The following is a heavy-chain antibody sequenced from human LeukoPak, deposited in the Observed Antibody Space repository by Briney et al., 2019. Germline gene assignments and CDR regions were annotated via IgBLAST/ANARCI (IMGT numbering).Heavy chain of an antibody. CDR2: INWNGGST. D-gene: IGHD3-22*01. V-gene: IGHV3-20*04. CDR3: ARAAYYYDSSGYPTPYYFDY. J-gene: IGHJ4*02. CDR1: GFTFDDYG. Sequence: PGGSLRLSCAASGFTFDDYGISWVRQAPGKGLEWVSGINWNGGSTGYADSVKGRFTISRDNAKNSLYLQMNSLRAEDTALYYCARAAYYYDSSGYPTPYYFDYWGQGTLVTVSS.